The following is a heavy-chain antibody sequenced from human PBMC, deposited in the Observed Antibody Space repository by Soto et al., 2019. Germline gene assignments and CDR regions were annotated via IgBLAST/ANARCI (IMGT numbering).Heavy chain of an antibody. J-gene: IGHJ6*02. CDR2: ISDYNGNT. CDR3: ARDLDNAFSNRYYGMDG. Sequence: ASVKVSCKASGYTFINYGFSWVRQAPGQGLEWMGWISDYNGNTKYAQKLQGRVTMTTDTSTSTAYMELRSLRSDDTAVYFCARDLDNAFSNRYYGMDGWGQGTTVTVSS. D-gene: IGHD3-3*01. V-gene: IGHV1-18*01. CDR1: GYTFINYG.